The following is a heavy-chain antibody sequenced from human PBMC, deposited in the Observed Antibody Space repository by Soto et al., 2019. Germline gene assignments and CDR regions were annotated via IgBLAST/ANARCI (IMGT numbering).Heavy chain of an antibody. Sequence: SETLSLTCAVYGGSFSGYYWSWIRQPPGKGLEWIGEINHSGSTNYNPSLKSRVTISVDTSKNQFSLKLSSVTAEDTGIYYCAKGRDVTEGDVEYFQNWGQGTLVTVSS. CDR3: AKGRDVTEGDVEYFQN. J-gene: IGHJ1*01. D-gene: IGHD2-21*02. V-gene: IGHV4-34*01. CDR1: GGSFSGYY. CDR2: INHSGST.